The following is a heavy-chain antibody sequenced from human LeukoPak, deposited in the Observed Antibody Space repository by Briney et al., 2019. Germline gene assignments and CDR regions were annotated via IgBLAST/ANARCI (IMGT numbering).Heavy chain of an antibody. CDR2: ISSGGST. J-gene: IGHJ4*02. D-gene: IGHD2-15*01. CDR1: GFTLSSYA. CDR3: AKGWYCSGGSCYSGFHFDY. V-gene: IGHV3-23*01. Sequence: GGSLRLSRAASGFTLSSYAMSWVRQAPGMGLEWVSAISSGGSTYYAESVKGRFTISRDNSKSTLYLQMNSLRADDTAVYYCAKGWYCSGGSCYSGFHFDYWGQGILVAVSS.